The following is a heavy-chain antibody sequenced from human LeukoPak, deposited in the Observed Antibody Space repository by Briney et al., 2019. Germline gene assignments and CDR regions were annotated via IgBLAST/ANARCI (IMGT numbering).Heavy chain of an antibody. D-gene: IGHD3-9*01. CDR3: ARGRDDILTGYQKGGFDF. V-gene: IGHV4-61*02. Sequence: PSETLSLTCTVSGDSISSGTYYWSWLRQPAGKGLEWIGRIHSSGKTNYKPSLKSRVTISIDTSKNQFSLKLSSMTAADTAAYYCARGRDDILTGYQKGGFDFWGQGTLVTVSS. CDR2: IHSSGKT. J-gene: IGHJ4*02. CDR1: GDSISSGTYY.